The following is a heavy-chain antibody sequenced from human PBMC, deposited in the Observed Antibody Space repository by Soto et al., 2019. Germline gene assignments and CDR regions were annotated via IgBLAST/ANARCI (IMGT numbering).Heavy chain of an antibody. V-gene: IGHV3-23*01. J-gene: IGHJ5*02. CDR3: AKDARPSS. CDR1: GFTFTGYA. CDR2: INESGGRT. Sequence: SGGSLRLSCAASGFTFTGYAMSWVRQAPGKGLEWVSTINESGGRTYYTDSVKGRFTISRDISKNTLYLQMNSLRAEDTALYYCAKDARPSSWGQGTLVTVSS.